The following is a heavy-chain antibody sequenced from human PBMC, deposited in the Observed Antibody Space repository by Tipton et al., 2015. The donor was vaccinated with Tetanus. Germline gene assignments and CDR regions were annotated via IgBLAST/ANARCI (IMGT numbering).Heavy chain of an antibody. V-gene: IGHV5-51*01. D-gene: IGHD3-22*01. CDR1: GFNFNSYW. Sequence: MQLVQSGAEVKKPGESLKISCKGSGFNFNSYWIGWVRQMAGKGLDWMGIIYLGDSDTRYSPSFQGQVTISTDKSIRTAYLQWRSLKASDTAMYYCASGSDYDSDSVFMWGQGTMVTVSS. CDR3: ASGSDYDSDSVFM. J-gene: IGHJ3*02. CDR2: IYLGDSDT.